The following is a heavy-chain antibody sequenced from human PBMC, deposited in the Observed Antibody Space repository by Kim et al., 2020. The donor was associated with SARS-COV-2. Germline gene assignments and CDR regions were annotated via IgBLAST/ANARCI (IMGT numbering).Heavy chain of an antibody. CDR3: ASQQRYSSGWYVAFYYYSMDV. V-gene: IGHV4-39*01. Sequence: SETLSLTCTVSGGSLSSSSYYWGWIRQPPGKGLEWIGTAYYIGNTYYNPSLKSRVTISVDTSKNQFSLKLGSVTAGDTAVYYCASQQRYSSGWYVAFYYYSMDVWGKGTTVTVSS. J-gene: IGHJ6*03. CDR1: GGSLSSSSYY. CDR2: AYYIGNT. D-gene: IGHD6-19*01.